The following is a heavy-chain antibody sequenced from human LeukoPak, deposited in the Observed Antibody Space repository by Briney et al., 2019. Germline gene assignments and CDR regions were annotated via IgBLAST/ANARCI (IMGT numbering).Heavy chain of an antibody. J-gene: IGHJ4*02. V-gene: IGHV3-11*01. CDR3: ARGKYYFDY. D-gene: IGHD3-10*01. Sequence: GGSPRLSCAASGFTFSDSYMSWIRQAPGKGLEYISYISSSGSTIYYVDSVKGRFTISRDNARNSLYLQMNSLRADDTAVYYCARGKYYFDYWGQGTLVTVSS. CDR1: GFTFSDSY. CDR2: ISSSGSTI.